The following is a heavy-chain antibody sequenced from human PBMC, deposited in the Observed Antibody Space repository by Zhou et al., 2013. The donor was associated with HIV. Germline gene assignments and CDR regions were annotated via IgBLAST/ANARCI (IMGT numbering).Heavy chain of an antibody. Sequence: QVQLVQSGAEVKKPGSSVKVSCKASGGTFSSYAISWVRQAPGQGLEWMGGIIPIFGTANYAQKFQGRVTITTDESTSTAYMELSSLRSEDTAVYYCARANPLTTSKYYYYMDVWGKGTTVTVSS. CDR3: ARANPLTTSKYYYYMDV. CDR1: GGTFSSYA. CDR2: IIPIFGTA. J-gene: IGHJ6*03. D-gene: IGHD4-4*01. V-gene: IGHV1-69*05.